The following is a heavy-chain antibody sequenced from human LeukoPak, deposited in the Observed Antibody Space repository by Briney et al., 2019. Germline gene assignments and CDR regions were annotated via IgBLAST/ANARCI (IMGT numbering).Heavy chain of an antibody. CDR3: ARDRPGGSSLDY. D-gene: IGHD6-13*01. CDR1: GGSISSDY. Sequence: SETLSLTCTVSGGSISSDYWSWIRQPPGKGLEWIGYIYYSGSTNYNPSLKSRVTISVDTSKNQFSLKLSSVTAADTAVYYCARDRPGGSSLDYWGQGTLVTVSS. J-gene: IGHJ4*02. CDR2: IYYSGST. V-gene: IGHV4-59*12.